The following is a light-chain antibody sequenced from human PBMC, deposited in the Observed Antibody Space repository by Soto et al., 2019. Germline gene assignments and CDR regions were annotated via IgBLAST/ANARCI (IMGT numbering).Light chain of an antibody. V-gene: IGKV3-15*01. Sequence: EIVLTQSPATLSVSPGERGNLSCRASQSVGSHLAWYQQKPGQAPRLLIYGASTRATGIPARFSASGSETEFTLTISSLQSEDFAVYYCHQYNDWPLTFGGGTKVEIE. CDR1: QSVGSH. CDR3: HQYNDWPLT. CDR2: GAS. J-gene: IGKJ4*02.